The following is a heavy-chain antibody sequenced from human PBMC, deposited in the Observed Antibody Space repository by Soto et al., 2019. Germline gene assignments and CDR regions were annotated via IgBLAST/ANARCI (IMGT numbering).Heavy chain of an antibody. J-gene: IGHJ6*02. V-gene: IGHV3-11*01. CDR3: ARDARYASSSYGFDV. CDR1: GFTFSDYY. D-gene: IGHD6-13*01. CDR2: ISNSGHAI. Sequence: QVQLVESGGGLVKPGGSLRLSCVASGFTFSDYYMSWIRQAPGKGLEWVSYISNSGHAIYYADSVKGRFTVSRDNSNNSMSLQMDSLRADDTAIYYWARDARYASSSYGFDVWGQGTTVSVSS.